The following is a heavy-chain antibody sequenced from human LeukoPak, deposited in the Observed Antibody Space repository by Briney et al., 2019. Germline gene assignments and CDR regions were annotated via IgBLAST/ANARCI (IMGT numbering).Heavy chain of an antibody. Sequence: GASVKVSCKASGYTFTAYYMHWVRQAPGQGLEWMGWITPNSGGTEYAQRFQGRVTMTRDTSISTAYMEPSGLRSDDTAVYYCARGFRLSAIEDWFDPWGQGTLVTVSS. CDR3: ARGFRLSAIEDWFDP. CDR1: GYTFTAYY. D-gene: IGHD2-2*02. CDR2: ITPNSGGT. V-gene: IGHV1-2*02. J-gene: IGHJ5*02.